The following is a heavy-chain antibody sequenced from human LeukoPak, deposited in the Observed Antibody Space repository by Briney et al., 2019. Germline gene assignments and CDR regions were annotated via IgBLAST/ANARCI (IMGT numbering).Heavy chain of an antibody. V-gene: IGHV4-39*01. D-gene: IGHD3-9*01. CDR3: ARGYYDILTGYYHFDY. J-gene: IGHJ4*02. CDR2: IYYSGST. Sequence: SETLSLTCTVSGGSISSSSYYWGRIRQPPGKGLEWIGSIYYSGSTYYNPSLKSRVTISVDTSKNQFSLKLSSVTAADTAVYYCARGYYDILTGYYHFDYWGQGTLVTVSS. CDR1: GGSISSSSYY.